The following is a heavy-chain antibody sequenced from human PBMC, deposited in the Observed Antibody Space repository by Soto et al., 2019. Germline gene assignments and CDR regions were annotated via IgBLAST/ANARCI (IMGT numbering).Heavy chain of an antibody. Sequence: QVQLQESGPGLVKPSQTLSLTCTVSGGSISSGGDYWSWIRQHPGKGLEWIWYIYYSGSTYYNPSLKSRVTLSVVTSKNLFSLKLISVTAADTDVYYCARATPYYYYGMDVWGQGTTVTVSS. CDR2: IYYSGST. V-gene: IGHV4-31*03. J-gene: IGHJ6*02. D-gene: IGHD2-15*01. CDR1: GGSISSGGDY. CDR3: ARATPYYYYGMDV.